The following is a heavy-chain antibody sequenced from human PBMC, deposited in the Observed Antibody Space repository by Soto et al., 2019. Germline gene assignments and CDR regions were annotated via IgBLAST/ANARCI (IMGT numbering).Heavy chain of an antibody. CDR3: ASGRAPDVDY. J-gene: IGHJ4*02. CDR1: GGSFSKSS. D-gene: IGHD1-26*01. Sequence: QVPLVQSGAEVKKPGSSVKVSCKASGGSFSKSSISWIRQAPGQGLEWMGRIIPYLGVITYAQKFKVRVTISADEFTGTGHMELKSLGSEDTATYFCASGRAPDVDYWGQGSLITVS. CDR2: IIPYLGVI. V-gene: IGHV1-69*02.